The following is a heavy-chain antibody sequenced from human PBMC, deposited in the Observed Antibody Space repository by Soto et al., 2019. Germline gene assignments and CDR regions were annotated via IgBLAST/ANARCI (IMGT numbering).Heavy chain of an antibody. CDR2: INHSGST. CDR1: GGSFSGYY. Sequence: SETLSLTCAVYGGSFSGYYWSWIRQPPGKGLEWIGEINHSGSTNYNPSLKSRVTISVDTSKNQFSLKLSSVTAADTAVYYCARARSFRILWFGEPNYYYYYGMDVWGQGTTVTVSS. CDR3: ARARSFRILWFGEPNYYYYYGMDV. V-gene: IGHV4-34*01. J-gene: IGHJ6*02. D-gene: IGHD3-10*01.